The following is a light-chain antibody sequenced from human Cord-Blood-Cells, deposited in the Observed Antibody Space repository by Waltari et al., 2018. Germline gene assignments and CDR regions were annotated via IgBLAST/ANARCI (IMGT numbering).Light chain of an antibody. Sequence: DIQMTHSPSSLSASVGDRVTITCRASQSISSYLNWYQQKPGKAPKLLIYAASSLQSGVPSRFSGSGSGTDFTLTISSLQPEDFATYYGQQSYSTPYSFGQGTKLEIK. CDR1: QSISSY. CDR2: AAS. CDR3: QQSYSTPYS. V-gene: IGKV1-39*01. J-gene: IGKJ2*03.